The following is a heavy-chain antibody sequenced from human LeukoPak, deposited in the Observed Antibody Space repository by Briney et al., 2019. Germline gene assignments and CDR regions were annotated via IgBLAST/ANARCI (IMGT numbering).Heavy chain of an antibody. CDR3: VRNDGDDAFDI. V-gene: IGHV3-48*01. CDR1: GFTFSGYS. J-gene: IGHJ3*02. Sequence: PGGSLRLSCAASGFTFSGYSMNWFRQAPGRGLGWVSYISSTSTTIYYKDSVKGRFTISRDNAKNSLYLHMTSPRVEDTAVYYCVRNDGDDAFDIWGQGTMVTVSS. D-gene: IGHD4-17*01. CDR2: ISSTSTTI.